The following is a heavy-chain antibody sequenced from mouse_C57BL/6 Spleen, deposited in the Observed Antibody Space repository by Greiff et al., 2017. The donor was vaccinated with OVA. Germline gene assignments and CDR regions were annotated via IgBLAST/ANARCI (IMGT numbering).Heavy chain of an antibody. Sequence: VQVVESGPELVKPGASVKLSCKASGYTFTSYDINWVKQRPGQGLEWTGWIYPRDGSTKYNEKFKGKATLTVDTSSSTAYMELHSLTSEDSAVYFCARDITTVVEDAMDYWGQGTSVTVSS. V-gene: IGHV1-85*01. D-gene: IGHD1-1*01. J-gene: IGHJ4*01. CDR2: IYPRDGST. CDR3: ARDITTVVEDAMDY. CDR1: GYTFTSYD.